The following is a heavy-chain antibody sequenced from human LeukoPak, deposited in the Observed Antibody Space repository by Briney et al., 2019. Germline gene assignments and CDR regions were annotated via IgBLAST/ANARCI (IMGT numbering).Heavy chain of an antibody. D-gene: IGHD2-15*01. J-gene: IGHJ5*02. CDR1: GGSISGYY. V-gene: IGHV4-59*08. CDR2: MFSSGST. CDR3: ARRYCSGGSCHEGFDP. Sequence: SETLSLTCTVSGGSISGYYWNWIRQPPGKGLEWIGSMFSSGSTNYNPSLKSRVTISVDTSKNQFSLRLNSVTAADTAVYYCARRYCSGGSCHEGFDPWGQGTLVTVFS.